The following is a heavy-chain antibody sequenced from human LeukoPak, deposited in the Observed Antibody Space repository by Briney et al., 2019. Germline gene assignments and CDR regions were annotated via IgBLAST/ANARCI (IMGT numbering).Heavy chain of an antibody. CDR2: ISAYNGNT. J-gene: IGHJ4*02. Sequence: ASVKVSCKASGYTFTSFGISWVRQAPGQGLEWMGWISAYNGNTNYAQKLRGRVTMTTDTSTSTAYMELRSLRSDDTAVYYCADLTGNLQHLPIWDQGTLVTISS. CDR3: ADLTGNLQHLPI. CDR1: GYTFTSFG. V-gene: IGHV1-18*01. D-gene: IGHD7-27*01.